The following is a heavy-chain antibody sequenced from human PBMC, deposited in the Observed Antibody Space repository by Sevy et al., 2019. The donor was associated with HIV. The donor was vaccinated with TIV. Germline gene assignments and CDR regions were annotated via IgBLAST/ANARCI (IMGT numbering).Heavy chain of an antibody. D-gene: IGHD3-22*01. CDR3: ARWIGTRVTMIVVVTTGYFDY. CDR1: GGSFSSYV. Sequence: SETLSLTCAVYGGSFSSYVWSWIRQSPGKGLEWIGEINHSGSTNYNPSLKSRVTISLDRSKNQLSLKLTSVTAADTAVYYCARWIGTRVTMIVVVTTGYFDYWGQGTLVTVSS. J-gene: IGHJ4*02. CDR2: INHSGST. V-gene: IGHV4-34*01.